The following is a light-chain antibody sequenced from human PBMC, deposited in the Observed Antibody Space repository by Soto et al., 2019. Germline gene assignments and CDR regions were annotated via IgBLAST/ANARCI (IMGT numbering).Light chain of an antibody. J-gene: IGKJ3*01. CDR1: QSVSSN. CDR2: GAS. CDR3: QHYNNWLFT. Sequence: EIVMTQSPATLSVSPGERATLSCRASQSVSSNLAWYQQKPGQAPRLLIYGASTRATGIPARFSGSGSGTEFTLTISSLQSEDFALYYCQHYNNWLFTFGPGTKVDIK. V-gene: IGKV3-15*01.